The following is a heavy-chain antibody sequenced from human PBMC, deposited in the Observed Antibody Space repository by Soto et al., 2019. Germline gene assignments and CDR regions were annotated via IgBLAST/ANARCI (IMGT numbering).Heavy chain of an antibody. J-gene: IGHJ6*02. CDR1: GYTFTSYA. Sequence: QVQLVQSGAEVKKPGASVKVSCKASGYTFTSYAMHWGRQAPGQRLEWMGWINAGNGNTKYSQKFQGRVTITRDTSASTAYMELSSLRSEDTAVYYCARDPSQLRFLEWSHYSVWGQGTTVTVSS. CDR2: INAGNGNT. D-gene: IGHD3-3*01. CDR3: ARDPSQLRFLEWSHYSV. V-gene: IGHV1-3*01.